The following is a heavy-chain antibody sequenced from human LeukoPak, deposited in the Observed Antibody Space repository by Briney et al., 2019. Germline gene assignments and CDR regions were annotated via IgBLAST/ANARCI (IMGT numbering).Heavy chain of an antibody. Sequence: GESLKISCAASGFTFSNYAMSWVRQAPGKGLEWVSAISGSATTTYYADSVKGRFTISRDSSKNTLYLQMNSLRAEGTAVYYCAKEGNYYGTDYWGQGTLVTVSS. CDR2: ISGSATTT. D-gene: IGHD1-26*01. V-gene: IGHV3-23*01. J-gene: IGHJ4*02. CDR3: AKEGNYYGTDY. CDR1: GFTFSNYA.